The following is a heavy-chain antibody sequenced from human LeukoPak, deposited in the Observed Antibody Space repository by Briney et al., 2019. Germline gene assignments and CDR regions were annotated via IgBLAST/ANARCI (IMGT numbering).Heavy chain of an antibody. CDR1: GFTFSSYW. Sequence: GGSLRLSCAASGFTFSSYWMHWVRQAPGKGPVWVSYITTDGSATAYADSVKGRFTIPRDNAENTLYLQMNSLRAEDTAVYYCVRGMNDAFDIWGQGTMVTVSS. V-gene: IGHV3-74*01. CDR3: VRGMNDAFDI. J-gene: IGHJ3*02. CDR2: ITTDGSAT.